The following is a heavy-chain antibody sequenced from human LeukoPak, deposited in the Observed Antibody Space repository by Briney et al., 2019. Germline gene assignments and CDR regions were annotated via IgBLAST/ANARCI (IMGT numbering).Heavy chain of an antibody. CDR3: ARDRSRDGYNFPLDI. D-gene: IGHD5-24*01. CDR1: GGSISSDY. J-gene: IGHJ3*02. V-gene: IGHV4-59*01. CDR2: IYYSGST. Sequence: SETLSLTCTVSGGSISSDYWSWIRQPPGKGLEWIGYIYYSGSTNYNPSLKSRVTISVDTSKSQFSLNLNSVTAADAAVYYCARDRSRDGYNFPLDIWGQGTMVTVSS.